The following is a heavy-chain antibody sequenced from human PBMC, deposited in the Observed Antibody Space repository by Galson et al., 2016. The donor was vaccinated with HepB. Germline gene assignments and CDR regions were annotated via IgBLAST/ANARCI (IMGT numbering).Heavy chain of an antibody. CDR1: GGTFGNFA. J-gene: IGHJ3*01. Sequence: SVKVSCKASGGTFGNFALSWVRQAPGQGLEWMGGFIPMFGTSNSAQKFQGRFTFTADASTNTAHMELSNLGSEDTAVYYCARDYDFLTGFNAFDLWGQGTMVTVSS. D-gene: IGHD3-9*01. V-gene: IGHV1-69*13. CDR2: FIPMFGTS. CDR3: ARDYDFLTGFNAFDL.